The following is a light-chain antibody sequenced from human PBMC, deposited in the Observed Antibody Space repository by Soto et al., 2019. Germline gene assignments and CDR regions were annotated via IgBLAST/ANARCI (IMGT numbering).Light chain of an antibody. V-gene: IGKV1-5*03. Sequence: DIQMTPSPSTLSASVGDRVTITCRAIQNITTWLAWYQQKPGKAPYLLIYKASNLQSGVPSRFSGSASGTEFTRTISSLQPDDIATYYCQQYEPYPLTYGGGTKVEI. CDR2: KAS. CDR1: QNITTW. J-gene: IGKJ4*01. CDR3: QQYEPYPLT.